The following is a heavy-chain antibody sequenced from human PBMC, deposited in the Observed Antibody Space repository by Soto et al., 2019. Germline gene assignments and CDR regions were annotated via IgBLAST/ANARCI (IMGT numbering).Heavy chain of an antibody. D-gene: IGHD3-10*01. Sequence: ETLSLTCTVSGGSLSSSSYYWGWIRQTPGKGLEWIGTIYYSGSTYYNPSLKSRITISVDTSKNQFSLKLSSVTAADTSVYYCARSSSGNFNYWGQGTLVTVSS. CDR1: GGSLSSSSYY. J-gene: IGHJ4*02. CDR3: ARSSSGNFNY. V-gene: IGHV4-39*01. CDR2: IYYSGST.